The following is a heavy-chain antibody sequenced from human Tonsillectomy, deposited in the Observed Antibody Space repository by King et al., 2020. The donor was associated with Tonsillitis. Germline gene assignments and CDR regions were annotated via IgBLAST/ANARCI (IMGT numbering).Heavy chain of an antibody. Sequence: VQLVESGGGLVQPGGSLRLSCAASGFTFRNYAMSWVRQAPGKGLEWVSGISGSGGSTYSADSVKGRFTVSRDNYKNTLYLQMNSLRGEDTAVYYCAKDKVATMPRDAFDFWGQGTMVTVSS. D-gene: IGHD5-12*01. CDR3: AKDKVATMPRDAFDF. V-gene: IGHV3-23*04. CDR1: GFTFRNYA. CDR2: ISGSGGST. J-gene: IGHJ3*01.